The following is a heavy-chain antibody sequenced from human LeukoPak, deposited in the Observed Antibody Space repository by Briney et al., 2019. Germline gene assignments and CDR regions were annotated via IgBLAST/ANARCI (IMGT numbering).Heavy chain of an antibody. J-gene: IGHJ4*02. CDR2: ISGSGGST. Sequence: PGGSLRLSCAASGFTFSSYAMSWVRQAPGKGLEWVSAISGSGGSTYYADSVKGRFTISRDNSKNTLYLQMNSLRAEGTAVYYSATGSDYDSRDFHFLGNGGQAPLVTVSS. CDR1: GFTFSSYA. V-gene: IGHV3-23*01. CDR3: ATGSDYDSRDFHFLGN. D-gene: IGHD3-22*01.